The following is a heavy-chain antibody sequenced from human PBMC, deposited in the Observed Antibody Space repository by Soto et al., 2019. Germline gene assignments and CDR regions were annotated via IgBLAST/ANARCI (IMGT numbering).Heavy chain of an antibody. V-gene: IGHV1-2*04. J-gene: IGHJ3*02. D-gene: IGHD6-19*01. CDR1: GYTFTGYY. CDR3: ARTYSSGWYSSDAFDI. Sequence: ASVKVSCKASGYTFTGYYMHWVRQAPGQGLEWMGWINPNSGGTNYAQKFQGWVTMTRDTSISTAYMELSRLRSDDTAVYYRARTYSSGWYSSDAFDIWGQGTMVTVSS. CDR2: INPNSGGT.